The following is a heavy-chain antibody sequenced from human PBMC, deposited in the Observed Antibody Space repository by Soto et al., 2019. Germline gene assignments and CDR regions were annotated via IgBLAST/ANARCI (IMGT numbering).Heavy chain of an antibody. CDR1: GDSISSSTYY. CDR2: VYYTGTT. Sequence: SETLSLTCTVSGDSISSSTYYWGWTRQSPGKGLEWIGSVYYTGTTYYNPSLKSRITISVDTSKNQFSLKLSSVTAADTAVFYCGREVGGSRPIDYWGQGTLVTSPQ. D-gene: IGHD1-26*01. CDR3: GREVGGSRPIDY. V-gene: IGHV4-39*02. J-gene: IGHJ4*01.